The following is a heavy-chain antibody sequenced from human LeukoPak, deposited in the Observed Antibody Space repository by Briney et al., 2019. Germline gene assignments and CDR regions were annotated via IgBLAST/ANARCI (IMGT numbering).Heavy chain of an antibody. Sequence: PGGSLRLSCAASGFTLSSHGMHWVREAPGRGLEWVAIIWYDGSKEYYAESVKGRFTISRDISKNTLYLQMNSLRAEDTAVYYCARDLHPNGWSDFDYWGQGTLVTASS. V-gene: IGHV3-33*01. D-gene: IGHD6-19*01. CDR2: IWYDGSKE. CDR3: ARDLHPNGWSDFDY. CDR1: GFTLSSHG. J-gene: IGHJ4*02.